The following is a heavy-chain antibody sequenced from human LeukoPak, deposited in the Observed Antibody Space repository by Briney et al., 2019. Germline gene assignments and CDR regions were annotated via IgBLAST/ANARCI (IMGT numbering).Heavy chain of an antibody. V-gene: IGHV3-23*01. Sequence: GGSLRLSCAASGFTFSRYAMSWVRQSPGQGLEWVSAISGSGGNAYSADSVKGRCTISRDNSLQTLFLHVNSLRAEDTAVYYCARGMSATSGYLELEYWGQGALVTVST. J-gene: IGHJ4*02. CDR2: ISGSGGNA. CDR1: GFTFSRYA. CDR3: ARGMSATSGYLELEY. D-gene: IGHD3-22*01.